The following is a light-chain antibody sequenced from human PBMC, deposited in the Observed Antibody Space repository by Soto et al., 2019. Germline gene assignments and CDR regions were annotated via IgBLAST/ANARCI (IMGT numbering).Light chain of an antibody. CDR2: GIS. CDR3: QQYSTLPHT. V-gene: IGKV3-20*01. Sequence: ENVLTQSPGTLSVSLGERAALSCRASQSVTNSFFAWYQHKPGQAPRLLIYGISSRATGIPDRFSGSGSGTDFTLTISRLEPEDLVVYYCQQYSTLPHTFGQGTKVDIK. CDR1: QSVTNSF. J-gene: IGKJ2*01.